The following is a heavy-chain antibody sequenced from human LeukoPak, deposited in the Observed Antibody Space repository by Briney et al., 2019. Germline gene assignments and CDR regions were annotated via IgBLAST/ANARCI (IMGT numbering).Heavy chain of an antibody. CDR1: GFTVSSNY. Sequence: PGGSLRLSCAASGFTVSSNYMIWVRQAPGKGLEWVSIIYSGGSTHYAYSVKGRFTISRDNSKNTLYLQMNSLRAEDTAVYYCAGGGASRPFDYWGQGTLVTVSS. CDR3: AGGGASRPFDY. V-gene: IGHV3-66*01. CDR2: IYSGGST. D-gene: IGHD3-16*01. J-gene: IGHJ4*02.